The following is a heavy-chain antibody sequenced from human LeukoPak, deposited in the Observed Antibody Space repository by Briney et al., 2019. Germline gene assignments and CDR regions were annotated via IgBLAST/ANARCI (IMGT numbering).Heavy chain of an antibody. Sequence: GASVKVSCKASGHTFTGYYMHWVRQAPGQGLEWMGWINPNSGGTNYAQKFQGRVTMTRDTSISAAYMELSRLRSDDTAVYYCARLGSSGSYLNWGQETLVTVSS. CDR1: GHTFTGYY. J-gene: IGHJ4*02. CDR3: ARLGSSGSYLN. D-gene: IGHD1-26*01. CDR2: INPNSGGT. V-gene: IGHV1-2*02.